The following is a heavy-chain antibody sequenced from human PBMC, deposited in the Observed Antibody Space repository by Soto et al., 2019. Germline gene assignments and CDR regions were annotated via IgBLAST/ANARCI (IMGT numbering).Heavy chain of an antibody. CDR1: GFTFSSSD. CDR2: LSVSGGAT. V-gene: IGHV3-23*04. D-gene: IGHD2-15*01. CDR3: AKGGWLEY. Sequence: VQLVESGGGVVQPGRSLRLSCAASGFTFSSSDMSWVRQAPGEGLEWVSTLSVSGGATYYADSVKGRFTISRDNSKKTLYLQMNSLRAEDTAVYHCAKGGWLEYWGQGTLVTVSS. J-gene: IGHJ4*02.